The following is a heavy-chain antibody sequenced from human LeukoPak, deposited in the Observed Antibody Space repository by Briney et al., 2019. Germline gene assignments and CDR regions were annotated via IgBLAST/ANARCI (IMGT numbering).Heavy chain of an antibody. CDR1: GGSFSGYY. CDR2: INHRGYT. Sequence: SETLSLTCAVYGGSFSGYYWTWIRQPPGKSLEWIGEINHRGYTHYNPSLKSRVTISIDTSKNQFSLNLNSVTAADTAVYYCARSVEGYCRGGSCYYYSYYMDVWGKGTTVTVSS. J-gene: IGHJ6*03. D-gene: IGHD2-15*01. V-gene: IGHV4-34*01. CDR3: ARSVEGYCRGGSCYYYSYYMDV.